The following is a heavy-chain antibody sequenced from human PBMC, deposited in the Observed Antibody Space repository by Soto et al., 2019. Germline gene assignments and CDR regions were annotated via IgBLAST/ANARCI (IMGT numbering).Heavy chain of an antibody. J-gene: IGHJ4*02. Sequence: QVQLVESGGGVVQPGRSLRLSCAASGFTFSSYGMHWVRQAPGKGLEWVAVIWYDGSNKYYADSVKGRFTISRDNSKNPLYLQMNSLRAGDTAVYYCAGAEGGGYPPPHFDYWGQGTLVTVSS. CDR3: AGAEGGGYPPPHFDY. CDR2: IWYDGSNK. V-gene: IGHV3-33*01. D-gene: IGHD1-26*01. CDR1: GFTFSSYG.